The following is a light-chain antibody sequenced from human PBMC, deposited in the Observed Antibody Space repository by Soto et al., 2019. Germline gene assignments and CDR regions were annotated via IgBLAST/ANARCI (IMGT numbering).Light chain of an antibody. J-gene: IGKJ4*01. CDR2: KTS. V-gene: IGKV1-5*03. CDR1: QSISSW. CDR3: QQYDSYPLT. Sequence: DIQMTQSPSTLSASVGDRVTITCRASQSISSWLAWYQKKPGKAPNLLIYKTSSLESGVPSRFSGSGSGTEFTLTVNSLQPDDFATYYCQQYDSYPLTFGGGNKVEIK.